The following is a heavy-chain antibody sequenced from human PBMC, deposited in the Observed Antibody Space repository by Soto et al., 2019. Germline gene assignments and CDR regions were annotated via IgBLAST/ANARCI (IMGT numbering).Heavy chain of an antibody. CDR1: GGSFRSYT. Sequence: ASVKVSCKASGGSFRSYTTSWVRQAPGQGLEWVGGIIPIFGTVNYAQKLRDRVTITADESTSTAYMELTNMRSEETAGYYCRRVRGGTRLYYAMDVWGQGTTVTISS. J-gene: IGHJ6*02. D-gene: IGHD1-1*01. CDR3: RRVRGGTRLYYAMDV. V-gene: IGHV1-69*13. CDR2: IIPIFGTV.